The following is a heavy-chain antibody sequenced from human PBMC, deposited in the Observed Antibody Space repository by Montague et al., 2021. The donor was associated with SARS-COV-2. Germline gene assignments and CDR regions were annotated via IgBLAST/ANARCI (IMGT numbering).Heavy chain of an antibody. D-gene: IGHD3-16*01. CDR1: GGFISGHY. CDR2: FDHSGDT. J-gene: IGHJ2*01. CDR3: AREFRIELWQTNWYFGL. V-gene: IGHV4-59*11. Sequence: SETLSLTCSVSGGFISGHYWSWIRQPPGKGLEWIGNFDHSGDTKYNPSLKSRATISVDTSKNHFALRLSSVTAADTAVYYCAREFRIELWQTNWYFGLWGRGTLVTVSS.